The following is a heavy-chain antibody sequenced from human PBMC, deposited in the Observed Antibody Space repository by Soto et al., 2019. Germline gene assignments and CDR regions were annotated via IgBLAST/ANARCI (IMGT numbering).Heavy chain of an antibody. D-gene: IGHD3-3*01. CDR3: AKDHSWSGFNMDV. J-gene: IGHJ6*02. CDR2: ISYDGSNK. Sequence: GGSLRLSCAASGFTVSSNYMSWVRQAPGKGLEWVAVISYDGSNKYYADSVKGRFTISRDNSKNTLYLQMNSLRAEDTAVYYCAKDHSWSGFNMDVWGQGTTVTVSS. CDR1: GFTVSSNY. V-gene: IGHV3-30*18.